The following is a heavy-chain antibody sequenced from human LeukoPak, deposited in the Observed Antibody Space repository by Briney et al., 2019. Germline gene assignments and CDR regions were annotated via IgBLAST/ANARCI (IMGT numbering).Heavy chain of an antibody. D-gene: IGHD2-15*01. CDR3: ARHRYCSGGSCYRDAFDI. Sequence: GESLKISCKGSGYSFTSYWIGWVRQMPGKGLEWMGIIYPGDSDTRYSPSFQGQVTISADKSISTAYLQWSSLKASDTAMYYCARHRYCSGGSCYRDAFDIWGQGTMVTVSS. CDR2: IYPGDSDT. J-gene: IGHJ3*02. CDR1: GYSFTSYW. V-gene: IGHV5-51*01.